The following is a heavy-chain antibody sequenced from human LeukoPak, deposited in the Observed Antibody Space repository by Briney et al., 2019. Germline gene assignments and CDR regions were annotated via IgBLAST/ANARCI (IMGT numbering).Heavy chain of an antibody. Sequence: TSETLSLTCTVSGASISGYFWNWIRQPPGMGLEWIGYISSSGNANYNPSLKSRVTISVDTSKNRFSLKLSSVTAADTAVYYCAVFLERLDKNPALGYYGMDVWGQGTTVTVSS. CDR3: AVFLERLDKNPALGYYGMDV. CDR2: ISSSGNA. CDR1: GASISGYF. J-gene: IGHJ6*02. V-gene: IGHV4-59*12. D-gene: IGHD1-1*01.